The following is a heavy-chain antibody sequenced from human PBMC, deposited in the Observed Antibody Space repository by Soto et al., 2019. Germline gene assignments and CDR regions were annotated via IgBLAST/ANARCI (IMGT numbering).Heavy chain of an antibody. CDR3: ARGAEYGDYWNWFDP. CDR1: GGSISSSSYY. V-gene: IGHV4-39*01. D-gene: IGHD4-17*01. CDR2: IYYSGST. Sequence: QLQLQESGPGLVKPSETLSLTCTVSGGSISSSSYYWGWIRQPPGKGLEWIGSIYYSGSTYYNPSLKSRVTMTVDTSKNQFSLKLSSVTAADTAVYYCARGAEYGDYWNWFDPWGQGTLVTVSS. J-gene: IGHJ5*02.